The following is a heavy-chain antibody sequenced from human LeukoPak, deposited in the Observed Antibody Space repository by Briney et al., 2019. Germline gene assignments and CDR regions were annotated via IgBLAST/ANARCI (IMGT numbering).Heavy chain of an antibody. J-gene: IGHJ6*03. CDR2: INPSGGST. D-gene: IGHD3-10*01. V-gene: IGHV1-46*01. CDR1: GGTFSSYA. Sequence: GASVKVSCKASGGTFSSYAISWVRQAPGQGLEWMGIINPSGGSTNYAQKFRGRVTMTRDTSTSTVYMELSSLRSEDTAVYYCARGPRITLVRGGQWYYYMDVWGKGTTVTISS. CDR3: ARGPRITLVRGGQWYYYMDV.